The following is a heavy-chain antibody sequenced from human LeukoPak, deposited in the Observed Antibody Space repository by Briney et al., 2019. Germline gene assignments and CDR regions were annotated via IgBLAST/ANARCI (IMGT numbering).Heavy chain of an antibody. V-gene: IGHV4-39*07. CDR3: ARSGRGYYYYMDV. J-gene: IGHJ6*03. CDR2: IYYSGST. CDR1: GGSISSSSYY. D-gene: IGHD3-10*01. Sequence: SETLSLTCTVSGGSISSSSYYWGWIRQPPGKGLEWIGNIYYSGSTYYNPSLKSRVTISVDTSRNQFSLKLSSVTAADTAVYYCARSGRGYYYYMDVWGKGTTVTISS.